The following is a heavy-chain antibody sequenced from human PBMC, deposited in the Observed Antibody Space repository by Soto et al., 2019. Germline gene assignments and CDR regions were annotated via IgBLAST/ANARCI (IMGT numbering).Heavy chain of an antibody. CDR3: ARETPILNLTYYYYGMDV. Sequence: ASVKVSCKASGYTFTSYDINWVRQATGQGLEWMGWMNPNSGNTGYAQKFQGRVTMTRNTSISTAYMELSSLRSEDTAVYYCARETPILNLTYYYYGMDVWGQRPTVPVS. D-gene: IGHD2-2*02. CDR2: MNPNSGNT. V-gene: IGHV1-8*01. J-gene: IGHJ6*02. CDR1: GYTFTSYD.